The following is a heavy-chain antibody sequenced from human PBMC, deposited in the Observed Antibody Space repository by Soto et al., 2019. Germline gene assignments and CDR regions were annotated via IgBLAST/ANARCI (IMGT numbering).Heavy chain of an antibody. CDR2: INPNSGGT. Sequence: RASVKVSCKASGYTFTGYYMHWVRQAPGQGLEWMGWINPNSGGTNYAQKFQGWVTMTRDASISTAYMKLSSVTAADTAVYYCARLRRKGRYYGSGSPLYYYYGMDVWGQGTTVTVSS. J-gene: IGHJ6*02. CDR3: ARLRRKGRYYGSGSPLYYYYGMDV. D-gene: IGHD3-10*01. V-gene: IGHV1-2*04. CDR1: GYTFTGYY.